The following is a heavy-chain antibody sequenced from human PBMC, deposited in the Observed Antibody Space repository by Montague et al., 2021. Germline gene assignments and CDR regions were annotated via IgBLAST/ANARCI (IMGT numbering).Heavy chain of an antibody. D-gene: IGHD3-10*01. CDR1: GFNVNSHY. CDR2: TYTGGSA. J-gene: IGHJ4*02. Sequence: SLRLSCAASGFNVNSHYMSWVRQAPGKGLEWVSVTYTGGSAYYADSVKGRFTVTRDSSKNMVYLQMDSLRAEDTAVYFCARDESNTSSLDYWGREPWSPSPQ. CDR3: ARDESNTSSLDY. V-gene: IGHV3-53*01.